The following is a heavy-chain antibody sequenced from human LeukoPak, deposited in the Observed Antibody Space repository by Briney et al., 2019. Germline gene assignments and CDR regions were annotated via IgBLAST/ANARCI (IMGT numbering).Heavy chain of an antibody. D-gene: IGHD3-10*01. CDR3: ARPIDNGSGSYYFDY. Sequence: GGSLRLSCAASGFTFNSYAMSWVRQAPWERLQWVSGISDSGGNTYYADSVRGRFTISRDNSKNTLYLQMNSLSSEDTAVYYCARPIDNGSGSYYFDYWGQGTLVTVSS. CDR2: ISDSGGNT. V-gene: IGHV3-23*01. CDR1: GFTFNSYA. J-gene: IGHJ4*02.